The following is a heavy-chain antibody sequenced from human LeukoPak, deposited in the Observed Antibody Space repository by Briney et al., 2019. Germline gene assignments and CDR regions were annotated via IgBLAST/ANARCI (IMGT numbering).Heavy chain of an antibody. D-gene: IGHD6-19*01. CDR3: AKVYTTGWSYFDY. Sequence: GGSLRLSCAASGFTFRTFAMSWVRQAPGKGLEWVSGFSDNSGSTYYADSVKGRFTISRDNSKDTLYLQMGGLRAEDTAIYYCAKVYTTGWSYFDYWGRGILVTVSS. J-gene: IGHJ4*02. V-gene: IGHV3-23*01. CDR1: GFTFRTFA. CDR2: FSDNSGST.